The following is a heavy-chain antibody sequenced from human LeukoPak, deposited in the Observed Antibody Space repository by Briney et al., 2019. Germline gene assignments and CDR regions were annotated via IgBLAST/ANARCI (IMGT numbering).Heavy chain of an antibody. CDR1: GFTFSSYA. D-gene: IGHD1-26*01. CDR2: ISYDGSNK. J-gene: IGHJ4*02. V-gene: IGHV3-30*01. CDR3: ARDQATLPFDY. Sequence: GGSLRLSCAASGFTFSSYAMHWVRQAPGKGLEWVAVISYDGSNKHYADSVKGRFTISRDNSKNTLYLQMNSLRAEDTAVYYCARDQATLPFDYWGQGTLVTVSS.